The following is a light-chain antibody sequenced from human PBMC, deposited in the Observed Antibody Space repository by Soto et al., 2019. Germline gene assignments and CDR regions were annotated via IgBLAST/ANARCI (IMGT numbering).Light chain of an antibody. CDR1: ASDVGGYSY. CDR3: CSYAGSYTFV. Sequence: QSALTQPRSVSGSPGQSVTICCTGTASDVGGYSYVSWYQQHPGKVPKLIIYDVSKWPSGVPDRFSGSKSGNTASLTISGLQAEDEGDYYCCSYAGSYTFVFGTGTKLTVL. J-gene: IGLJ1*01. V-gene: IGLV2-11*01. CDR2: DVS.